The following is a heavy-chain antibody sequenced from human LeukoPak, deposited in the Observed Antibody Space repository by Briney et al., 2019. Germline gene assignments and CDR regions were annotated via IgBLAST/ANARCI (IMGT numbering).Heavy chain of an antibody. CDR1: GYTLTELS. Sequence: GASVRVSCKVSGYTLTELSMHWVRQAPGKGLEWMGGFDPEDGETIYAQKFQGRVTMTEDTSTDTAYMELSSLRSEDTAVYYCATDPIAVAGLYNWFDPWGQGTLVTVSS. J-gene: IGHJ5*02. V-gene: IGHV1-24*01. CDR2: FDPEDGET. D-gene: IGHD6-19*01. CDR3: ATDPIAVAGLYNWFDP.